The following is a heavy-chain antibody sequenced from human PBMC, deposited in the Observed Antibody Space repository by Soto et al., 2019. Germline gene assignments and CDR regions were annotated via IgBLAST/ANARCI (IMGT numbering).Heavy chain of an antibody. D-gene: IGHD3-22*01. CDR3: ARRASRQAYYYDSMSYNAFYNDAFDI. CDR1: GGSISSRDFY. Sequence: PSETLSLTCTFSGGSISSRDFYWSWVRKPPGKGLEWLGYVSYTGSTYYNPSLKSRVTISVDTSKNQFSLKLSSVTAADTAVYYCARRASRQAYYYDSMSYNAFYNDAFDIWGQGTMVTVSS. J-gene: IGHJ3*02. V-gene: IGHV4-30-4*01. CDR2: VSYTGST.